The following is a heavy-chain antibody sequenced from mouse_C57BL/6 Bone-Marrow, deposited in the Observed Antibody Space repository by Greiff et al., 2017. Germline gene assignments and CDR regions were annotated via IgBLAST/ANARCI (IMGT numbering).Heavy chain of an antibody. J-gene: IGHJ4*01. CDR3: ERARVHDYAMDY. V-gene: IGHV5-17*01. Sequence: EVMLVESGGGLVKPGGSLKLSCAASGFTFSDYGMHWVRQAPEQGLEWVAYISSGSSTIYYAATVKGRFTISRDTAKNTLFLQTNSQRCEDTAMDYCERARVHDYAMDYWGQGTSVTVSS. CDR2: ISSGSSTI. CDR1: GFTFSDYG. D-gene: IGHD2-14*01.